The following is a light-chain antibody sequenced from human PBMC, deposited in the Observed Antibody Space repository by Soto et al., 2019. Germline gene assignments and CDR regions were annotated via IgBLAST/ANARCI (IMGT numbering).Light chain of an antibody. Sequence: QSALTQPASVSGSPGQSIAISCIGVRTDGDGHDYVSWYQQHPGQAPQLIIYDVYNRPSGVSDRFSGSKSGNTASLIISGLQAEDEADYFCTSYTASSXFYVFGAGTKVTVL. CDR3: TSYTASSXFYV. CDR1: RTDGDGHDY. CDR2: DVY. V-gene: IGLV2-14*03. J-gene: IGLJ1*01.